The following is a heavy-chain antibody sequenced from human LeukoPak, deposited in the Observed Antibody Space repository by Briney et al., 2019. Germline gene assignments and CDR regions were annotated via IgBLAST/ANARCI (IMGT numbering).Heavy chain of an antibody. CDR1: GGSFSGYY. J-gene: IGHJ6*02. CDR3: AILTHGMDV. V-gene: IGHV4-34*01. CDR2: INHSGST. D-gene: IGHD2-8*02. Sequence: SETLSLTCAVYGGSFSGYYWSWVRQPPGKGLEWIGEINHSGSTNYNPSLKSRVTISVDTSKNQFSLKLSSVTAADTAVYYCAILTHGMDVWGQGTTVTVSS.